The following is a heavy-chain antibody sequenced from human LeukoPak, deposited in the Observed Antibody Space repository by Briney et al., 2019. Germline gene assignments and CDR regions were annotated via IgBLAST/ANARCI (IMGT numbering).Heavy chain of an antibody. CDR1: GFTFDDYA. J-gene: IGHJ4*02. CDR2: ISGDGGST. D-gene: IGHD3-22*01. V-gene: IGHV3-43*02. CDR3: AKDGSYDRSGYYYGRFDY. Sequence: GGSLRLSCAASGFTFDDYAMHWVRQAPGKGLERVSLISGDGGSTYYADSMKGRFTISRDNSKNSLYLQMNSLRTEDTALYYCAKDGSYDRSGYYYGRFDYWGQGTLVTVSS.